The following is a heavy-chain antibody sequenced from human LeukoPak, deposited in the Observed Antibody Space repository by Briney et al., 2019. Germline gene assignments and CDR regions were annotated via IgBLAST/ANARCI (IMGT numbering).Heavy chain of an antibody. CDR2: INHSGST. J-gene: IGHJ4*02. CDR3: ARGRAAVAGLY. D-gene: IGHD6-19*01. Sequence: PSETLSLTCAVYGGSFSGYYWSWIRQPPGKGLEWIGEINHSGSTNYNPSLKSRVTISVDTSKSQFSLKLSSVTAADTAVYYCARGRAAVAGLYWGQGTLVTVSS. V-gene: IGHV4-34*01. CDR1: GGSFSGYY.